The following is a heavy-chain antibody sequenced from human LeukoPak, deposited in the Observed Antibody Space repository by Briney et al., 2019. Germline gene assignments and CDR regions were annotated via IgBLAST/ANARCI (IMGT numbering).Heavy chain of an antibody. CDR1: GGSISSYY. CDR2: IYYSGST. V-gene: IGHV4-59*08. D-gene: IGHD1-7*01. Sequence: SETLSLTCTVSGGSISSYYWSWIRQPPGKGLEWIGYIYYSGSTNYNPSLKSRVTISVDTSKNQFSLKLSSVTAADTAVYYCARGFWNWGAFDIWGQGTMVTVSS. J-gene: IGHJ3*02. CDR3: ARGFWNWGAFDI.